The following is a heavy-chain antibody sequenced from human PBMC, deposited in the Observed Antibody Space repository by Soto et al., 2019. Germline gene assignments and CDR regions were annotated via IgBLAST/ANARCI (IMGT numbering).Heavy chain of an antibody. Sequence: QVQLQESGPGLVKPSETLSLTCSVSGGSISNHYWSWIRQPPGKGLEWIGYIYSTGNTNYNPSLESRVTRSVDTYRNQISLKLTTVTAADTAVYYCTRANWYSEYWGQGTLVTVSS. CDR3: TRANWYSEY. CDR1: GGSISNHY. CDR2: IYSTGNT. D-gene: IGHD7-27*01. V-gene: IGHV4-59*11. J-gene: IGHJ4*02.